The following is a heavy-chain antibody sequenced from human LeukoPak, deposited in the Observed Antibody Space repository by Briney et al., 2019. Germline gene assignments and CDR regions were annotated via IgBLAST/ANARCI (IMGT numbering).Heavy chain of an antibody. Sequence: SETLSLTCAVYGGSFSGYYWSWIRQPPGKGLEWIGEINHSGSTNYNPSLKSRVTISVDTSKNQFSLKLSSVTAADTAVYYCASFWSGYYSFDYWGQGTLVTVSS. CDR3: ASFWSGYYSFDY. J-gene: IGHJ4*02. D-gene: IGHD3-3*01. CDR1: GGSFSGYY. V-gene: IGHV4-34*01. CDR2: INHSGST.